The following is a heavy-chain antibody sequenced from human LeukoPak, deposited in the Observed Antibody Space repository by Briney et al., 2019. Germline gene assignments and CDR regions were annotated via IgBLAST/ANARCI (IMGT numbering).Heavy chain of an antibody. CDR2: ISGSGGST. CDR1: GFTFSSYA. J-gene: IGHJ5*02. D-gene: IGHD6-13*01. V-gene: IGHV3-23*01. Sequence: GGPLRLSCAASGFTFSSYAMSWVRQAPGKGLEWVSAISGSGGSTYYADSVKGRFTISRDNSKNTLYLQMNSLRAEDTAVYYCAKSGSSSWYEGANWFDPWGQGTLVAVSS. CDR3: AKSGSSSWYEGANWFDP.